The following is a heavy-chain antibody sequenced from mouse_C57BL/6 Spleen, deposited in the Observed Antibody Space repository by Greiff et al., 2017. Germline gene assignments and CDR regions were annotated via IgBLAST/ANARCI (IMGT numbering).Heavy chain of an antibody. D-gene: IGHD2-4*01. V-gene: IGHV1-69*01. Sequence: QVQLQQPGAELVMPGASVKLSCKASGYTFTSYWMHWVKQRPGQGLEWIGEIDPSDSYTNYNQKFKGKSTLTVDKSSSTAYMQLSSLTSEDSAVYYCARWMITTGFDYWGQGTTLTVSS. CDR2: IDPSDSYT. CDR1: GYTFTSYW. J-gene: IGHJ2*01. CDR3: ARWMITTGFDY.